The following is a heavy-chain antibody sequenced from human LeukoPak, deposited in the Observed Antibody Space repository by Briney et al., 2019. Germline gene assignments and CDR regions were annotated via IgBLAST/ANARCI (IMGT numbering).Heavy chain of an antibody. CDR2: IDGDGRTT. J-gene: IGHJ4*02. V-gene: IGHV3-74*01. Sequence: GGSLRLSCTASGFTFNHYWIHWVRQAPGKGRVWVSRIDGDGRTTRYADSVKGRFTMSRDNAKNTLYLQMNSLKEEDTAVYYCARDFDWESGHWGQGTLVTVSS. CDR1: GFTFNHYW. CDR3: ARDFDWESGH. D-gene: IGHD3-9*01.